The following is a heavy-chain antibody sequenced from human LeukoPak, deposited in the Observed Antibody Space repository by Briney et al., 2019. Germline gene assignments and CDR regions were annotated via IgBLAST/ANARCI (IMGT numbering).Heavy chain of an antibody. D-gene: IGHD3-22*01. J-gene: IGHJ4*02. CDR2: IDPGESDT. Sequence: GESLKISCKGSGYRFSRYWIGWVRQMTGKGLEWMGFIDPGESDTRYTPSFQGHATISADKSISTAYLQSSSLKASYTAMYYCWRRADSSGSYSAPYYWGQGTLVTVSS. CDR3: WRRADSSGSYSAPYY. V-gene: IGHV5-51*01. CDR1: GYRFSRYW.